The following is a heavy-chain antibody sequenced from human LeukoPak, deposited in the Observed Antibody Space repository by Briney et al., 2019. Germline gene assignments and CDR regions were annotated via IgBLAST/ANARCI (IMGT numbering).Heavy chain of an antibody. V-gene: IGHV4-39*01. CDR1: GGSISSSSYY. CDR2: IYYSGST. D-gene: IGHD3-10*01. Sequence: PSETLSLTCTVSGGSISSSSYYWGWIRQPPGKGLEWIGSIYYSGSTYYNPSLKSRVTISVDTSKNQFSLKLSSVTAADTAVYYCARGRRLVRGVIDYWGQGTLVTVSS. CDR3: ARGRRLVRGVIDY. J-gene: IGHJ4*02.